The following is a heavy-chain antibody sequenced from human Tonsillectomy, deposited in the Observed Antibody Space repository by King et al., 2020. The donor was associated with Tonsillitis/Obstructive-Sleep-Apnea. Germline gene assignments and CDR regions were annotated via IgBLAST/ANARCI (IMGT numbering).Heavy chain of an antibody. V-gene: IGHV4-59*08. D-gene: IGHD1-26*01. CDR3: ARHRDRGWGLIGPYDAFDI. J-gene: IGHJ3*02. CDR1: GGSISSYY. CDR2: IYYSGST. Sequence: VQLQESGPGLVKPSETLSLTCTVSGGSISSYYWSWIRQPPGKGLEWIGYIYYSGSTNYNPSLKSRVTISVDTSKNQFSLKLSSVTAADTAVYYCARHRDRGWGLIGPYDAFDIWGQGTMVTVSS.